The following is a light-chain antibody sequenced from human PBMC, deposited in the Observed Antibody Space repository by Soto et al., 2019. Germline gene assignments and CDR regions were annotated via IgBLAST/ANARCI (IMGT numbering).Light chain of an antibody. Sequence: EILLTQSPATLSLSAGERATLSCRASQYVSSFLAWYQQKAGQAPRLLIYDASHRATGIPARFSGSGSGTDFTLTINSLEPEDFALYYCQQRYNWPPTFGQGTKVDIK. CDR2: DAS. J-gene: IGKJ1*01. V-gene: IGKV3-11*01. CDR3: QQRYNWPPT. CDR1: QYVSSF.